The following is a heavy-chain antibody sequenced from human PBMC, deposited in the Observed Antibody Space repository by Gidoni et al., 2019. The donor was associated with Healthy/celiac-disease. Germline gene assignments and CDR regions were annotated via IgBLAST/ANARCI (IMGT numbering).Heavy chain of an antibody. D-gene: IGHD2-15*01. V-gene: IGHV3-33*01. CDR1: GFPFSSYG. J-gene: IGHJ4*02. CDR3: ARDLCSGGSCYSLMG. CDR2: IWYDGSNK. Sequence: QVQLVESGGGVVQPGRSLRLSCAASGFPFSSYGMHWVRQAPGKGLEWVAVIWYDGSNKYYADSVKGRFTISRGNSKNTLYLQMNSLRAEDTAVYYCARDLCSGGSCYSLMGWGQGTLVTVSS.